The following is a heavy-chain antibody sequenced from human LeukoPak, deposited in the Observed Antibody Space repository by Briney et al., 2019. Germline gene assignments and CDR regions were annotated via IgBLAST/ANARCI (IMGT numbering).Heavy chain of an antibody. CDR3: TTDGSGPDYYYAMDV. D-gene: IGHD3-3*01. CDR1: GFTFNNAW. V-gene: IGHV3-15*01. CDR2: IKSGIDGGAT. Sequence: GGSLRLSCAASGFTFNNAWMSWVRQAPGKGLEWIGRIKSGIDGGATDYAAPVKGRFSISRDDSKNTFYVEMNSLKIEDTAVYYCTTDGSGPDYYYAMDVWGQGTTVTVSS. J-gene: IGHJ6*02.